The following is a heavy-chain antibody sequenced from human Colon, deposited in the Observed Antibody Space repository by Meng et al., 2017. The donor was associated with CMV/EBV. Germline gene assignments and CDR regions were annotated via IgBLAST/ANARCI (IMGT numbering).Heavy chain of an antibody. D-gene: IGHD3/OR15-3a*01. Sequence: SVRVSCKASGSTFTSHALNWVRRATGQGLEWMGWMKPNSGDTGYAPNFQGRITMTRNTSINTAYMELRSLTNEDTAIYYCARGIPDFWGQGTLVTVSS. CDR2: MKPNSGDT. CDR1: GSTFTSHA. J-gene: IGHJ4*02. CDR3: ARGIPDF. V-gene: IGHV1-8*01.